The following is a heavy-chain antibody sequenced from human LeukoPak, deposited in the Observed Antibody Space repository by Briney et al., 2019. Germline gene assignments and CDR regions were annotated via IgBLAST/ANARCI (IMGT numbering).Heavy chain of an antibody. D-gene: IGHD2-15*01. CDR2: MNPNSGNT. Sequence: ASMTVSCKASGYTFTSYDINWVRQATGQGLEWMGWMNPNSGNTGYAQKFQGRVTMTRNTSISTAYMELSSLRSEDTAVYYCARDLEDIVVVEAHGAFDIWGQGTMVTVSS. V-gene: IGHV1-8*01. CDR3: ARDLEDIVVVEAHGAFDI. J-gene: IGHJ3*02. CDR1: GYTFTSYD.